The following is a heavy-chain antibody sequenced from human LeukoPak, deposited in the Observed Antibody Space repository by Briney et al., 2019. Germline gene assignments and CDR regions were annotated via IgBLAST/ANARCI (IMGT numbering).Heavy chain of an antibody. D-gene: IGHD3-10*01. CDR3: ARETIRYYYDWGSYSLGFDD. Sequence: ALGRPSCSPAGYTFSTYAVHWGREAAGQRGRWLGWINAVKDNTKITQTFHGRVTITSDTSASTAYMELNSLRPEDTAMYYCARETIRYYYDWGSYSLGFDDWGQGTPVTVSS. V-gene: IGHV1-3*01. CDR1: GYTFSTYA. J-gene: IGHJ4*03. CDR2: INAVKDNT.